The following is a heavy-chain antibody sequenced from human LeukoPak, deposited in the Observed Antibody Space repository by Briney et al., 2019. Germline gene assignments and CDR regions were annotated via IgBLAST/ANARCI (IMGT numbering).Heavy chain of an antibody. D-gene: IGHD5-18*01. CDR1: GGTFSSYA. CDR2: IIPIFGTA. J-gene: IGHJ4*02. V-gene: IGHV1-69*05. CDR3: ARVGYSYGYHYFDY. Sequence: ASVKVSCKASGGTFSSYAISRVRQAPGQGLEWMGGIIPIFGTANYAQKFQGRVTVTTDESTSTAYMELSSLRSEDTAVYYCARVGYSYGYHYFDYWGQGTLVTVSS.